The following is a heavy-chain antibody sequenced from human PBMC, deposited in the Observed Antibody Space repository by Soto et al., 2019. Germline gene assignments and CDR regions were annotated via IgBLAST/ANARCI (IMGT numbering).Heavy chain of an antibody. CDR2: TNAGNGDT. Sequence: QVQFVQSGAEVKKPGASVKVSCKASGYTFADYAIHWVRQAPGQSLEWMGWTNAGNGDTKYSQKFQGRVTLTTDTSASTAYMDINSLTTDDTAVYYCARDRWVTTLTFDKWGQGTLVIVSS. CDR1: GYTFADYA. CDR3: ARDRWVTTLTFDK. D-gene: IGHD4-17*01. V-gene: IGHV1-3*01. J-gene: IGHJ4*02.